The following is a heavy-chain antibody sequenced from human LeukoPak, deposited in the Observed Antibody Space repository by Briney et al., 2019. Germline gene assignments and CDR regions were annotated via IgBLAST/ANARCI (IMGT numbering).Heavy chain of an antibody. D-gene: IGHD3-10*01. CDR1: GFTFSSYW. Sequence: GGSLRLSCAASGFTFSSYWMSWVRQAPGKGLEWVANIKKDGSEKYYVDSVKGRFTISRDNAKTSLYLQMNSLRAEDTAVYYCARAVWFGELLTGSLDYWGQGTLVTVSS. CDR3: ARAVWFGELLTGSLDY. CDR2: IKKDGSEK. V-gene: IGHV3-7*01. J-gene: IGHJ4*02.